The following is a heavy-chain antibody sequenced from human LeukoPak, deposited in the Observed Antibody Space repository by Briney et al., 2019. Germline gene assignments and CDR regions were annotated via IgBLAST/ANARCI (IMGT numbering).Heavy chain of an antibody. V-gene: IGHV4-39*07. Sequence: SETLSLTCTVSGGFISSSSYYWGWIRQPPGKGLEWIGSIYYSGSTYYNPSLKSRVTISVDTSKNQFSLKLSSVTAADTAVYYCARGGVEELELRPPDYWGQGTLVTVSS. J-gene: IGHJ4*02. CDR1: GGFISSSSYY. CDR2: IYYSGST. CDR3: ARGGVEELELRPPDY. D-gene: IGHD1-7*01.